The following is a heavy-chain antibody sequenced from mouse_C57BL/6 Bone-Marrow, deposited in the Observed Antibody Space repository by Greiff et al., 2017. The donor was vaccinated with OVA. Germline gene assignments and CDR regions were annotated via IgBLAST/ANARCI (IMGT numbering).Heavy chain of an antibody. D-gene: IGHD3-3*01. CDR2: IDPSASYT. CDR1: GYTFTSYW. V-gene: IGHV1-69*01. Sequence: QVQLQQSGAELVMPGASVKLSCKASGYTFTSYWMHWVKQRPGQGLEWIGEIDPSASYTNYNQKFKGKSTLTVDKSSSTAYMQLSSLTSEDSAVYYCARGQPLGAMDYWGQGTSVTVSS. CDR3: ARGQPLGAMDY. J-gene: IGHJ4*01.